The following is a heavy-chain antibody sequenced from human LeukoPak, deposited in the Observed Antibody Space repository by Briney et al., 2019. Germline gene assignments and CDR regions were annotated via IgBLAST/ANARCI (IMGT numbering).Heavy chain of an antibody. CDR1: GFTFSSYA. V-gene: IGHV3-74*01. CDR3: TSDPPSLGYCSSTSCYPAEW. J-gene: IGHJ4*02. CDR2: INSDGSST. Sequence: GGSLRLSCAASGFTFSSYAMSWVRQAPGKGLVWVSRINSDGSSTTYADFVKGRFTISRDNARNTLYLQMNSLWAEDTAVYYCTSDPPSLGYCSSTSCYPAEWWGQGTLVSVSS. D-gene: IGHD2-2*01.